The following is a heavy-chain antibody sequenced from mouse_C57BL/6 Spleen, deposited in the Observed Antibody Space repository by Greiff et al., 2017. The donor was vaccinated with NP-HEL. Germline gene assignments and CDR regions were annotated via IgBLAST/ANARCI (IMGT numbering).Heavy chain of an antibody. CDR3: ARVSTVVARDWYFDV. CDR2: ISYSGST. Sequence: EVMLLESGPGLAKPSQTLSLTCSVTGYSITSDYWNWIRKFPGNKLEYMGYISYSGSTYYNPSLKSRISITRDTSKNQYYLQLNSVTTEDTATYYCARVSTVVARDWYFDVWGTGTTVTVSS. J-gene: IGHJ1*03. CDR1: GYSITSDY. D-gene: IGHD1-1*01. V-gene: IGHV3-8*01.